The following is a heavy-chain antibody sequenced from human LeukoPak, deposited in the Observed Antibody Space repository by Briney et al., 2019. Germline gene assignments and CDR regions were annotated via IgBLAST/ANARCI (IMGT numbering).Heavy chain of an antibody. CDR3: ARGQLTDPRIDY. CDR1: GFTFSSYS. D-gene: IGHD6-13*01. Sequence: GGSLRLSCAASGFTFSSYSMNWVRQAPGKGLEWVSSISSSSSYIYYADSVKGRFTISRDNAKNSLYLQMNSLRAEDTAVYYCARGQLTDPRIDYWGQGTLVTVSS. CDR2: ISSSSSYI. V-gene: IGHV3-21*01. J-gene: IGHJ4*02.